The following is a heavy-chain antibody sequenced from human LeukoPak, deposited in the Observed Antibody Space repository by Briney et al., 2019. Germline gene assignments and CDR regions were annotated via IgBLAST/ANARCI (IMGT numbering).Heavy chain of an antibody. J-gene: IGHJ6*02. Sequence: GSLRLSCAASGFTFSSYWMSWVRQAPGKGLELVANIKQDGSEKYYVDSVKGRFTISRDNAKNSLCLQMNSLRAEDTAVYYCARDDRVITMVRGVLYYYYYGMDVWGQGTTVTVSS. CDR1: GFTFSSYW. CDR3: ARDDRVITMVRGVLYYYYYGMDV. CDR2: IKQDGSEK. D-gene: IGHD3-10*01. V-gene: IGHV3-7*01.